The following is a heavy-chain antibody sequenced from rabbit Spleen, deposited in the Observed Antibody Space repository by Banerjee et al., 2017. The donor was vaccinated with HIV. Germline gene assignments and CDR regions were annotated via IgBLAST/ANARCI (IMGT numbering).Heavy chain of an antibody. J-gene: IGHJ4*01. Sequence: LEESGGGLVKPGGTLTLTCTVSGFSFSSNWICWVRQAPGKGLEWIACIDTNDGDTDYANWPKGRFTISKTSSTTVTLQMTSLTAADTATYFCARDRGGTSGKFNLWGPGTLVTVS. CDR1: GFSFSSNW. D-gene: IGHD4-1*01. CDR2: IDTNDGDT. CDR3: ARDRGGTSGKFNL. V-gene: IGHV1S45*01.